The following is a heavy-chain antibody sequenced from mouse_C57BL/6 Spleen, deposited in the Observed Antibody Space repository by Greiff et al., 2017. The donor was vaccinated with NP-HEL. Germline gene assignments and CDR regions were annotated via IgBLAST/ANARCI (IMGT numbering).Heavy chain of an antibody. J-gene: IGHJ3*01. D-gene: IGHD1-1*01. CDR3: ARGEGHYYGSSPFAY. Sequence: EVQLVESEGGLVQPGSSMKLSCTASGFTFSDYYMAWVRQVPEKGLEWVANINYDGSSTYYLDSLKSRFIISRDNAKNILYLQMSSLKSEDTATYYCARGEGHYYGSSPFAYWGQGTLVTVSA. CDR2: INYDGSST. CDR1: GFTFSDYY. V-gene: IGHV5-16*01.